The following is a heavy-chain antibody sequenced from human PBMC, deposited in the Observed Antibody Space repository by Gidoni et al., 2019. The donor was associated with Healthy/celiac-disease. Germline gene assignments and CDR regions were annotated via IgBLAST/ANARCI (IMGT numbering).Heavy chain of an antibody. V-gene: IGHV1-69*01. J-gene: IGHJ4*02. CDR2: IIPIFGTA. D-gene: IGHD3-16*01. Sequence: QVQLVQSGAEVKKPGSSVKVSCKASGGPFRSYAISWVRQAPGQGLEWMGGIIPIFGTANYAQKFQGRVTIAADESTSTAYMELSSLISEDTAVYYCASGTAYDYVWGSGYFDYWGQGTLVTVSS. CDR1: GGPFRSYA. CDR3: ASGTAYDYVWGSGYFDY.